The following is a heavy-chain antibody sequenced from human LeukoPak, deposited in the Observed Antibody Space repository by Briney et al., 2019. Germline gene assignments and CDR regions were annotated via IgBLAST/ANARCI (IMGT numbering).Heavy chain of an antibody. CDR3: ARDGPTFCGGDCCSSF. CDR2: VSSSSSTR. Sequence: GGSLRLSCAASGFTFRSYSMNWVRQAPGKGLEWVSYVSSSSSTRYYADSVKGRFTISRDNAKNSLYLQMNSLRAEDTAVYYCARDGPTFCGGDCCSSFWGQGTLVTVSS. CDR1: GFTFRSYS. V-gene: IGHV3-48*01. J-gene: IGHJ4*02. D-gene: IGHD2-21*02.